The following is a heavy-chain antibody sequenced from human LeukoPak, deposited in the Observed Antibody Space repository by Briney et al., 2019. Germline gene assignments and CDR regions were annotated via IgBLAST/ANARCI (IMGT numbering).Heavy chain of an antibody. J-gene: IGHJ5*02. D-gene: IGHD3-16*01. CDR1: GFTFSSYW. CDR2: INSDGSST. CDR3: ARDTSMITFGGTFDP. Sequence: GGSLRLSCAASGFTFSSYWMHWVRQAPGKGLVWVSRINSDGSSTSYADSVKGRFTISRDNAKNTLYLQMNSLRAEDTAVYYCARDTSMITFGGTFDPWGQGTLVTVSS. V-gene: IGHV3-74*01.